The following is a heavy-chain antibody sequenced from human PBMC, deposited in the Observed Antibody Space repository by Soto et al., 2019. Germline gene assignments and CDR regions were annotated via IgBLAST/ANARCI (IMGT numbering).Heavy chain of an antibody. V-gene: IGHV3-64*01. CDR2: ISSNGGST. Sequence: EVQLVESGGGLVQPGGSLRLSCAASGFTFSSYAMHWVRQAPGKGLEYVSAISSNGGSTYYANSVKGRFTISRDNSKNTLYLQMGSLRAEDMAVYYCARATAVYSSSSCLFDPWGQGTLVTVSS. CDR3: ARATAVYSSSSCLFDP. J-gene: IGHJ5*02. D-gene: IGHD6-6*01. CDR1: GFTFSSYA.